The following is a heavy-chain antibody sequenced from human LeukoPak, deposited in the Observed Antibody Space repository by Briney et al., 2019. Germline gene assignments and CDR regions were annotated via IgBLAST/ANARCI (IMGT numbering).Heavy chain of an antibody. Sequence: GESLKISCKGSGYRFTSYWISWVRQMPGKGLEWMGRIDPRDSYTNNSPSFQGHVTISPDKSISTAYLQRSSLKASDTAMDYCARHGKRELVHYGDYYSGMDFWGQGTTVTVSS. V-gene: IGHV5-10-1*01. CDR2: IDPRDSYT. D-gene: IGHD4-17*01. CDR1: GYRFTSYW. J-gene: IGHJ6*02. CDR3: ARHGKRELVHYGDYYSGMDF.